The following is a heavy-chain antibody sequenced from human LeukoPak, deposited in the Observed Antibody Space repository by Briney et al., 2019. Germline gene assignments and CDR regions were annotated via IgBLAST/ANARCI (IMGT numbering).Heavy chain of an antibody. V-gene: IGHV4-34*01. CDR1: GGSFSGYY. CDR3: AREASGSYYNFYFDY. CDR2: INHSGST. J-gene: IGHJ4*02. D-gene: IGHD3-10*01. Sequence: SETLSLTCAVYGGSFSGYYWSWIRQPPGKGLEWIWEINHSGSTNYNPSLKSRVTISVDTSKNQFSLKLSSVTAADTAVYYCAREASGSYYNFYFDYWGQGTLVTVSS.